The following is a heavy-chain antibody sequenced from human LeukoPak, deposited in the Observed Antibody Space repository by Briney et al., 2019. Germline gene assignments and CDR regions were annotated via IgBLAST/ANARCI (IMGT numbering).Heavy chain of an antibody. Sequence: ASVKVSCKASGYTFTGYYIHWMRQAPGQGLEWMGWINPNSGGTNYAQKFQGRVTMTRDTSISTAYMEVSRLRSDDTAVYYCATSRNWNDLDFHHWGQGTLVTVSS. CDR1: GYTFTGYY. J-gene: IGHJ1*01. D-gene: IGHD1-1*01. V-gene: IGHV1-2*02. CDR2: INPNSGGT. CDR3: ATSRNWNDLDFHH.